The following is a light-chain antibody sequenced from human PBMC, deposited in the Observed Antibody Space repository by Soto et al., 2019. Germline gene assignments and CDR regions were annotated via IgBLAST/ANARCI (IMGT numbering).Light chain of an antibody. CDR1: QNTRGY. Sequence: DIQMTQSPSSLSASVRDRVTITCRASQNTRGYLNWYQQKPGKAPKLLIYAASSLQSGIPSRFSGSGSETEFTLTISRLQPDDFATYFCHSRAFGQGTRLEIK. CDR2: AAS. V-gene: IGKV1-39*01. CDR3: HSRA. J-gene: IGKJ5*01.